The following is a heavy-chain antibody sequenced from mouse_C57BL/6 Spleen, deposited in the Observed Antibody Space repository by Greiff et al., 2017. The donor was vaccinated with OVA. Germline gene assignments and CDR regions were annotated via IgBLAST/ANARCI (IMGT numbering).Heavy chain of an antibody. CDR2: IDPNSGGT. CDR1: GYTFTSYW. CDR3: ARGDYYGSEDWYFDV. J-gene: IGHJ1*03. V-gene: IGHV1-72*01. D-gene: IGHD1-1*01. Sequence: QVQLKQPGAELVKPGASVKLSCKASGYTFTSYWMHWVKQRPGRGLEWIGRIDPNSGGTKYNEKFKSKATLTVDKPSSTAYMQLSSLTSEDSAVYYCARGDYYGSEDWYFDVWGTGTTVTVSS.